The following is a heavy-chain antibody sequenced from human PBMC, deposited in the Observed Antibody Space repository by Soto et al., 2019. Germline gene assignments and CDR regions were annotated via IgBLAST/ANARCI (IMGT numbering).Heavy chain of an antibody. CDR1: GYTFTTYG. V-gene: IGHV1-18*04. D-gene: IGHD1-1*01. Sequence: ASVKVSCKASGYTFTTYGISWVRQAPGQGLEWMGWISPYNGTTKYAEKFQGEMTMTTDAATSTAYMDLRSLRSDDTAVYYCARDGERDTGLNFYYYLHGMDAWGQGTRVTVSS. J-gene: IGHJ6*02. CDR3: ARDGERDTGLNFYYYLHGMDA. CDR2: ISPYNGTT.